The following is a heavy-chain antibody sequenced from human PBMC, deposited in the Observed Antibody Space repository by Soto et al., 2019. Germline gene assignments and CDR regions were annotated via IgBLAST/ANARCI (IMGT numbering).Heavy chain of an antibody. J-gene: IGHJ4*02. CDR3: ARGVTSGSFPPFDY. CDR1: GDSFSSYS. Sequence: QVQLVQSGAEVKEPGSSVRVSCKASGDSFSSYSFSWVRQAPGQGLEWMGGLSPIFGTANYAQNFLLRLTITADESTSTAYMELSSLTFEDTAVYYCARGVTSGSFPPFDYWGQGTLVTVSS. CDR2: LSPIFGTA. D-gene: IGHD1-26*01. V-gene: IGHV1-69*12.